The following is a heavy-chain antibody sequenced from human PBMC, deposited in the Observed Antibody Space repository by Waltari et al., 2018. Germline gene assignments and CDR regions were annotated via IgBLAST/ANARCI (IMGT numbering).Heavy chain of an antibody. CDR1: GYTFTDFS. CDR2: CTPGGGGT. V-gene: IGHV1-46*01. Sequence: QVQLVQSGAEVKRPGAAVKVSCKASGYTFTDFSMHWVGQAPGQGLEWMGRCTPGGGGTTDTQKFQDRVTMTRDTSTSTVYMELGSLRSEDRAVYYCARAGTTLIWGVAEWGQGTLVTVSS. J-gene: IGHJ4*02. D-gene: IGHD3-10*01. CDR3: ARAGTTLIWGVAE.